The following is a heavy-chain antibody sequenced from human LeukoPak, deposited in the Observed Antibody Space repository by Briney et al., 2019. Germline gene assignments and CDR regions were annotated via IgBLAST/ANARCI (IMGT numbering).Heavy chain of an antibody. D-gene: IGHD6-13*01. CDR2: ISGSGGST. CDR1: GFTFRSYA. V-gene: IGHV3-23*01. CDR3: AKRFAASVYYFDY. Sequence: GSLRLSCAASGFTFRSYAMSWVRQAPGKGLEWVSAISGSGGSTYYADSVKGRFTISRDNSKNTLYLQMNSLRAEDTAVYYCAKRFAASVYYFDYWGQGTMVTVSS. J-gene: IGHJ4*02.